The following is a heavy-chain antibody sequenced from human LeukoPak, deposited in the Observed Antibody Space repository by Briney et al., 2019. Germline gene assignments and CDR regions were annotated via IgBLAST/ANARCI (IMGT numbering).Heavy chain of an antibody. D-gene: IGHD2-2*01. CDR1: GFTFSSYA. Sequence: GGSLRLSCAASGFTFSSYAMRWVRQAPGKGLEWVSAISDSTYYADSVKGRFTISRDNSKNTLYLLMNSLRAEDTAVYFCARYCITTSCQDDYSYYGMDVWGQGTTVTVSS. CDR3: ARYCITTSCQDDYSYYGMDV. J-gene: IGHJ6*02. V-gene: IGHV3-23*01. CDR2: ISDST.